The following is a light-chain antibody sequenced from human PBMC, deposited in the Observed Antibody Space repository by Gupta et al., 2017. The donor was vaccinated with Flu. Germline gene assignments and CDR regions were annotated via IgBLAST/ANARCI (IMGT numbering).Light chain of an antibody. J-gene: IGKJ2*01. CDR1: QSLVYGDGNTY. CDR3: RQGTHWPPYT. V-gene: IGKV2-30*01. CDR2: KVS. Sequence: DVVMTQSPLSLPVTLGQPASISCRSSQSLVYGDGNTYLNWFQQRPGQSPRRLIYKVSNRDSGVPDRFSGSGSGTDFTLNINSVEAEDVGVYYCRQGTHWPPYTFGQGTKLEIK.